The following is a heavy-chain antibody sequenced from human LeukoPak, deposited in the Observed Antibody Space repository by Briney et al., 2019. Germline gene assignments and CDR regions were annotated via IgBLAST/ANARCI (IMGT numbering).Heavy chain of an antibody. CDR2: ISYDGSNK. V-gene: IGHV3-30*03. CDR3: ARALAAAGTEAVY. D-gene: IGHD6-13*01. Sequence: PGRSLRLSCAASRFTFSSYGMHWVRQAPGKGLEWVAVISYDGSNKYYADSVKGRFTISRDNSKNTLYLQMNSLRAEDTAVYYCARALAAAGTEAVYWGQGTLVTVSS. J-gene: IGHJ4*02. CDR1: RFTFSSYG.